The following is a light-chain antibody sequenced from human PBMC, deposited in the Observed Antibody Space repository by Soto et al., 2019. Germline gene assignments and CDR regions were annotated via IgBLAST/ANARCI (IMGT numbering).Light chain of an antibody. CDR2: KAS. Sequence: DIQMTQSPSTLSASVGDRVTITCRASQSISSWLAWYQQKPGKAPKLLIYKASSLESGVPSRFSGSASGTDFTLTISSLQPDDFATYYCQKYNSYSGTFGQGTKLEIK. CDR3: QKYNSYSGT. V-gene: IGKV1-5*03. J-gene: IGKJ2*02. CDR1: QSISSW.